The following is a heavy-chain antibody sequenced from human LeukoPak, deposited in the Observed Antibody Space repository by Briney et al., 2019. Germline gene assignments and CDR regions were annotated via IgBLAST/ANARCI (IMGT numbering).Heavy chain of an antibody. D-gene: IGHD2-8*01. V-gene: IGHV4-38-2*02. CDR3: ARVLHAPYLIDS. Sequence: PSETLSLTCTVSDSSITSTYYWAWCRQTPGKGLEWIATVFRLQTVRTFNNPSLGSRVTMSLDPSHNQFSLNLTSVTAADTALYFCARVLHAPYLIDSWGQGTLVTVSS. CDR1: DSSITSTYY. CDR2: VFRLQTVRT. J-gene: IGHJ4*02.